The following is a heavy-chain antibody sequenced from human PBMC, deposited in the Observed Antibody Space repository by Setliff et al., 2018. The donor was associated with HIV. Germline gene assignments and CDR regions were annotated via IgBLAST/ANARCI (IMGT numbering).Heavy chain of an antibody. CDR1: GGSISNHY. CDR3: TSSGYTFAFNWFDP. J-gene: IGHJ5*02. CDR2: IYYTGST. V-gene: IGHV4-59*08. D-gene: IGHD5-18*01. Sequence: PSETLSLTCSVSGGSISNHYWSWIRQPPGKGLEWIGYIYYTGSTNYNPSLRGRVTISVDTSKKQFSLKLSSVSAADTAVYYCTSSGYTFAFNWFDPWGQGTLVTVSS.